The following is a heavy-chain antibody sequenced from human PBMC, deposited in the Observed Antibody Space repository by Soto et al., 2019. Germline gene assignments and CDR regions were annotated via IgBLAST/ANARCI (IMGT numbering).Heavy chain of an antibody. CDR1: GYTFTSYG. V-gene: IGHV1-18*01. CDR2: ISAYNGNT. CDR3: ARDEPTVVTPAQAIDY. J-gene: IGHJ4*02. D-gene: IGHD4-17*01. Sequence: QVQLVQSGAEVKKPGASVKVSSKASGYTFTSYGISWVRQAPGQGLEWMGWISAYNGNTNYAQKLQGRVTMTTDTSTSTAYMELRSLRSDDTTVYYCARDEPTVVTPAQAIDYWGQGTLVTVSS.